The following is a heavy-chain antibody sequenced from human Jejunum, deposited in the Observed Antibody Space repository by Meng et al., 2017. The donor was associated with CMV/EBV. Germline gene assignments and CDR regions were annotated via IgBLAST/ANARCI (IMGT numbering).Heavy chain of an antibody. CDR2: ISPSSDSI. D-gene: IGHD2-2*01. Sequence: FTVGSYEMNGVRQAPGKGLEWVSYISPSSDSISYADSVKGRFTISRDNAKNSLYLQMDSLRAEDTALYFCVRDGQLPAPYHDAFDIWGQGTMVTVSS. CDR3: VRDGQLPAPYHDAFDI. CDR1: FTVGSYE. V-gene: IGHV3-48*03. J-gene: IGHJ3*02.